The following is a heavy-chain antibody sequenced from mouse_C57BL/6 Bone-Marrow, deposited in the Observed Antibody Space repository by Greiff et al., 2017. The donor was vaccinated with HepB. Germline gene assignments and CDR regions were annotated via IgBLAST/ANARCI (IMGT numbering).Heavy chain of an antibody. CDR1: GYSITSDY. CDR2: ISYSGST. Sequence: EVKLMESGPGLAKPSQTLSLTCSVTGYSITSDYWNWLRKFPGNKLEYMGYISYSGSTYYNPSLKSRISITRDTSKNQYYLQLNSVTTEDTATYYCARSRRQLRLRNYWGQGTTLTVSS. J-gene: IGHJ2*01. V-gene: IGHV3-8*01. D-gene: IGHD3-2*02. CDR3: ARSRRQLRLRNY.